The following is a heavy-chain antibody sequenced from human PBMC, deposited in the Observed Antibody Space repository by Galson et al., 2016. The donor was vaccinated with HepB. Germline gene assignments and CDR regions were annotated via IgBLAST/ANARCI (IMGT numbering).Heavy chain of an antibody. CDR1: GGSITSGHFY. CDR2: IYFSGST. D-gene: IGHD5-18*01. V-gene: IGHV4-31*03. CDR3: ARSGYKYGSDAFDL. J-gene: IGHJ3*01. Sequence: TLSLTCTVSGGSITSGHFYWNWIRHHPGKGLEWIGHIYFSGSTHYNLSLKSRLTISLDMANNQFSLNLKSVTAADPAVYYCARSGYKYGSDAFDLWGQGTMVTVSS.